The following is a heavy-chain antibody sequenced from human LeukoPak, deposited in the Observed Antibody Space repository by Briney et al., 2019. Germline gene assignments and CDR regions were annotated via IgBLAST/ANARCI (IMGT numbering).Heavy chain of an antibody. CDR2: ISSSSSTI. J-gene: IGHJ4*02. CDR3: ARDGRYCSSTSCYFGY. V-gene: IGHV3-48*04. Sequence: GGSLRLSCAASGFTFSSYSMNWVRQAPGKGLEWVSYISSSSSTIYYADSVKDRFTISRDNAKNSLYLQMNSLRAEDTAVYYCARDGRYCSSTSCYFGYWGQGTLVTVSS. D-gene: IGHD2-2*01. CDR1: GFTFSSYS.